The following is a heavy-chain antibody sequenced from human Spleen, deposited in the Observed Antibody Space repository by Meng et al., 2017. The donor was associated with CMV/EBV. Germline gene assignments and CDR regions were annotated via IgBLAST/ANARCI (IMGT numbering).Heavy chain of an antibody. CDR3: ARGRDSYNFWSGYYIGAY. CDR2: INHFRST. CDR1: SFGGYY. D-gene: IGHD3-3*01. V-gene: IGHV4-34*01. Sequence: SFGGYYWSWIRQPPGKGLEWIGEINHFRSTNYNPSLKSRVIISGDMSKNQLSLWLSSVTAADTAVYYCARGRDSYNFWSGYYIGAYWGQGTLVTVSS. J-gene: IGHJ4*02.